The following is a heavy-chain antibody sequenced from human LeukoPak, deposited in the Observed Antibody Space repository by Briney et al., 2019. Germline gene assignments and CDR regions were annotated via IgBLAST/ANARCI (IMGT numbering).Heavy chain of an antibody. CDR2: IYYSGNT. D-gene: IGHD5-24*01. CDR1: GGSISSNSYY. Sequence: PSETLSLTCSVSGGSISSNSYYWGWIRQPPGKGLEWIGSIYYSGNTHYNPSLKSRVTISVDTSKNQFSLKLSSVTAADTAVYYCARGSPDIELAPTFEPWGQGTLVTVSS. V-gene: IGHV4-39*07. CDR3: ARGSPDIELAPTFEP. J-gene: IGHJ5*02.